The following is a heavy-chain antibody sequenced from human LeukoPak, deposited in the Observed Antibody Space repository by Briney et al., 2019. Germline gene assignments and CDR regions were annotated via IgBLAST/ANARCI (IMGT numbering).Heavy chain of an antibody. V-gene: IGHV3-30*04. CDR2: ISYDGSNK. D-gene: IGHD5/OR15-5a*01. Sequence: GGSLRLSCAASGFTFSSYAMHWVRQAPGKGLEWVAVISYDGSNKYYADSVKGRFTISRDNSKYTLYLQMNSLRAEDTAVYYCARASRLVNWFDPWGQGTLVTVSS. CDR3: ARASRLVNWFDP. CDR1: GFTFSSYA. J-gene: IGHJ5*02.